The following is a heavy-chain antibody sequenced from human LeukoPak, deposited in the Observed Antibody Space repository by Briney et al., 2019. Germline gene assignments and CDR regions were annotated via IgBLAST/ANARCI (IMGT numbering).Heavy chain of an antibody. CDR1: GGTFSSYA. CDR3: ASIYGDCGVFWFDP. J-gene: IGHJ5*02. V-gene: IGHV1-69*06. Sequence: ASVKVSCKASGGTFSSYAISWVRQALGQGLEWMGGVIPIFGTANYAQKFQGRVTITADKSTSTAYMELSSLRSEDTAVYYCASIYGDCGVFWFDPWGQGTLVTVSS. CDR2: VIPIFGTA. D-gene: IGHD4-17*01.